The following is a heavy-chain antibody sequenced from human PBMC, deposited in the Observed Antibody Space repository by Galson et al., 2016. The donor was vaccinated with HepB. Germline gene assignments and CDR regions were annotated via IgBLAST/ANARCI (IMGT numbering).Heavy chain of an antibody. V-gene: IGHV3-53*01. D-gene: IGHD5-12*01. J-gene: IGHJ4*02. CDR2: IYSGGST. Sequence: SLRLSCAASGFTVSNNFMTWVRQGPGKGLEWVSLIYSGGSTHYADAVKGRLTISRDNAKNSRYLQMNSLRVEDTAVYYCARVRPRCGYCFDYWGQGTLVTVSS. CDR1: GFTVSNNF. CDR3: ARVRPRCGYCFDY.